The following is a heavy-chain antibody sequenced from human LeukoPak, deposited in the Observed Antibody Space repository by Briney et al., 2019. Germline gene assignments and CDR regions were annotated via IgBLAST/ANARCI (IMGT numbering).Heavy chain of an antibody. CDR2: ISYDGSNK. CDR3: AKDQGSNPYYYYYYMDV. Sequence: GGSLRLSCAASGFTFSSYAMHWVRQAPGKGLEWVAVISYDGSNKYYADSVKGRFTISRDNSKNTLYLQMNSLRAEDTAVYYCAKDQGSNPYYYYYYMDVWGKGTTVTVSS. D-gene: IGHD4-11*01. J-gene: IGHJ6*03. CDR1: GFTFSSYA. V-gene: IGHV3-30-3*01.